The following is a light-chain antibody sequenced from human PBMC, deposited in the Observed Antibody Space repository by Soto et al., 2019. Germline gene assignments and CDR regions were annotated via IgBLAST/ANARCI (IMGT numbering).Light chain of an antibody. CDR3: QHYGGQFN. CDR2: DTS. Sequence: EIVLTQSPGTLSLSPGERATLSCRASQSLSDSFLAWDQQKPGQAPRLLIYDTSNRATSVPDRFSGSGSGTDFTLTISRLEPEDFAVYFCQHYGGQFNFGPGTKVVLK. CDR1: QSLSDSF. V-gene: IGKV3-20*01. J-gene: IGKJ3*01.